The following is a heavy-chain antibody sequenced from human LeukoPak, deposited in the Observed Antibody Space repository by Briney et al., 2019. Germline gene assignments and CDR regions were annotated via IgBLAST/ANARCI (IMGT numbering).Heavy chain of an antibody. J-gene: IGHJ4*02. CDR3: ASASYSDFWSSYSDFDY. D-gene: IGHD3-3*01. CDR1: GGSFSGYY. V-gene: IGHV4-34*01. Sequence: SETLSLTCAVYGGSFSGYYWSWIRQTPGKGLEWIANIYYSGSTYYNPSLKSRVTISADTSKNQFSLKLSSVTAADTAVYYCASASYSDFWSSYSDFDYWGQGTLVTVSS. CDR2: IYYSGST.